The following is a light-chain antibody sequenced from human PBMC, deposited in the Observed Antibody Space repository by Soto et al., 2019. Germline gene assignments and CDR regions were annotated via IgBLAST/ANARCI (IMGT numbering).Light chain of an antibody. CDR1: SSDVATYNR. V-gene: IGLV2-23*02. J-gene: IGLJ1*01. CDR2: EVI. CDR3: CSYTNTGTFV. Sequence: QSVLTQPASVSGSPGQSITITCTGTSSDVATYNRVSWYQHHPGKAPKLLISEVIKRPSGVSNRFSGSKSSNTASLTISGLQAEDEAAYYCCSYTNTGTFVFGSGTKVTVL.